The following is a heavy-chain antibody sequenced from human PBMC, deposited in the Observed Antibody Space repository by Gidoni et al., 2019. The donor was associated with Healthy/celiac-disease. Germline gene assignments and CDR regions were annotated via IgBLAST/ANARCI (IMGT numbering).Heavy chain of an antibody. Sequence: QVQLVESGGGLVKLGGSLRLSCAASGFTFSDYYMSWIRQAPGKGLEWVSYISSSSSYTNYADSVKGRFTISRDNAKNSLYLQMNSLRAEDTAVYYCARDKLWFGELSSDYWGQGTLVTVSS. J-gene: IGHJ4*02. CDR3: ARDKLWFGELSSDY. D-gene: IGHD3-10*01. CDR2: ISSSSSYT. CDR1: GFTFSDYY. V-gene: IGHV3-11*05.